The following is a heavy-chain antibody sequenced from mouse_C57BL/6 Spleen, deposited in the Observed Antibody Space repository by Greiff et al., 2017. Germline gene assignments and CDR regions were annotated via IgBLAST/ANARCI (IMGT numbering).Heavy chain of an antibody. D-gene: IGHD1-1*01. CDR2: IYPGGGYT. CDR3: ARGGDGSSYYYAMDY. Sequence: LVESGAELVRPGTSVKMSCKASGYTFTNYWIGWAKQRPGHGLEWIGDIYPGGGYTNYNEKFKGKATLTADKSSSTAYMQFSSLTSEDSAIYYCARGGDGSSYYYAMDYWGQGTSVTVSS. V-gene: IGHV1-63*01. J-gene: IGHJ4*01. CDR1: GYTFTNYW.